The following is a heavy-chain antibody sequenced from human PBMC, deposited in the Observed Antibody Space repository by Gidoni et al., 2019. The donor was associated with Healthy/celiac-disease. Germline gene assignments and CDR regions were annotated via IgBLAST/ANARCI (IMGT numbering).Heavy chain of an antibody. V-gene: IGHV3-7*01. CDR2: IKQDGSEK. J-gene: IGHJ5*02. D-gene: IGHD6-19*01. CDR3: ARDLGSSGFSELNWFDP. Sequence: EVQLVESGGGLVQPGGSLRLSCAASGFTFSSYWMSWVRQAPGKGLEWVANIKQDGSEKYYVDSVKGRFTISRDNAKNSLYLQMNSLRAEDTAVYYCARDLGSSGFSELNWFDPWGQGTLVTVSS. CDR1: GFTFSSYW.